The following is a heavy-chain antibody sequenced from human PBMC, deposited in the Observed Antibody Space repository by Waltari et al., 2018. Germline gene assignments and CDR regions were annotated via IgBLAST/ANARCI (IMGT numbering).Heavy chain of an antibody. CDR1: GGTFSSYA. D-gene: IGHD6-6*01. J-gene: IGHJ6*02. Sequence: QVQLVQSGAEVKKPGSSVKVSCKASGGTFSSYAINWVRQAPGQGLEWMGRILPMMGKANYDQKLQGRVTITADKATSTAYMELSSLRSEDTAVYYCARHRFVAARPYYYYGMDVWGQGTTVTVSS. CDR2: ILPMMGKA. V-gene: IGHV1-69*04. CDR3: ARHRFVAARPYYYYGMDV.